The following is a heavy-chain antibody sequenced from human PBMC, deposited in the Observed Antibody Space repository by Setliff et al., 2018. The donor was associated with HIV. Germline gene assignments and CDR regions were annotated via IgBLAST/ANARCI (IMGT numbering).Heavy chain of an antibody. CDR1: GFTFSDYY. V-gene: IGHV3-11*04. J-gene: IGHJ4*02. Sequence: GGSLRLSCAASGFTFSDYYMSWIRQAPGKGLEWVSYISSSGSTIYYADSVKGRFTISRDNAKNSLYLQMNSLRAEDTAVYYCARDHLRGGSGSFSPTFVGWGQGTLVTVSS. D-gene: IGHD3-10*01. CDR3: ARDHLRGGSGSFSPTFVG. CDR2: ISSSGSTI.